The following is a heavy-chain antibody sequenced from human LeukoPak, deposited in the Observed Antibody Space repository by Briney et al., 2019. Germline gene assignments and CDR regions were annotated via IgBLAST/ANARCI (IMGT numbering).Heavy chain of an antibody. CDR3: AREGAMPLDAFDI. D-gene: IGHD2-2*01. CDR2: ISSSDSSI. J-gene: IGHJ3*02. V-gene: IGHV3-48*04. CDR1: GFTFSSHG. Sequence: GGSLRLSCVASGFTFSSHGMNWVRQAPGKGLEWVSYISSSDSSIYYADSVKGRFTISRDNAKNSLYLQMNSLRAEDTAVYYCAREGAMPLDAFDIWGQGTMVTVSS.